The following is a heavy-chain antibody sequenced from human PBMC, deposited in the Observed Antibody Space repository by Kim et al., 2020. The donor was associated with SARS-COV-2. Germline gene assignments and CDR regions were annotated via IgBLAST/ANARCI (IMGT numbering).Heavy chain of an antibody. Sequence: GGSLRLSCAASGFTFDDYAMHWVRQAPGKGLEWVSGISWNSGSIGYADSVKGRFTISRDNAKNSLYLQMNSLRAEDTALYYCAKDYYSGYDLRSDGMDVWGQGTTVTVS. CDR3: AKDYYSGYDLRSDGMDV. CDR1: GFTFDDYA. CDR2: ISWNSGSI. D-gene: IGHD5-12*01. V-gene: IGHV3-9*01. J-gene: IGHJ6*02.